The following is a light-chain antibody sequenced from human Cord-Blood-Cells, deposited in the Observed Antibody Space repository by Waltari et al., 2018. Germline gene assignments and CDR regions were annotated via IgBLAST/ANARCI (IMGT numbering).Light chain of an antibody. CDR3: QQYNSYLYT. V-gene: IGKV1-5*01. CDR1: QSISSW. Sequence: DIQMTQSPSPLSASVGDRVTITCRASQSISSWLAWYQQKPGKAPKLLIYDASSLERGVPSRFSGSGSGTEFTLTISSLQPDDFATYYCQQYNSYLYTFGQGTKLEIK. J-gene: IGKJ2*01. CDR2: DAS.